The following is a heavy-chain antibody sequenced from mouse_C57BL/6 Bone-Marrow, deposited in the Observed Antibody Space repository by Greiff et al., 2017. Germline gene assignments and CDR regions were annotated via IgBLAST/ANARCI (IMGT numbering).Heavy chain of an antibody. Sequence: EVQRVESGGGLVKPGGSLKLSCAASGFTFSSYAMSWVRQTPEKRLEWVATISDGGSYTYYPDNVKGRFTISRDNAKNNLYLQMSHLKSEDTAMYYCARDGRLPAWFAYWGQGTPVTVSA. CDR3: ARDGRLPAWFAY. J-gene: IGHJ3*01. CDR2: ISDGGSYT. V-gene: IGHV5-4*01. D-gene: IGHD2-4*01. CDR1: GFTFSSYA.